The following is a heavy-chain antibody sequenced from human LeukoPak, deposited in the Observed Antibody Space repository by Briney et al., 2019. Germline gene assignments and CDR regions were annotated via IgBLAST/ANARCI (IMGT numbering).Heavy chain of an antibody. CDR1: GFTFSSYS. CDR2: ISSSSSYI. D-gene: IGHD5-24*01. Sequence: GGSLRLSCAASGFTFSSYSMNWVRQAPGKGLEWVSSISSSSSYIYYADSVKGRFTISRDNAKNSLYLQMNGLRAEDTAVYYCARDKIREDYYYGMDVWGQGTTVTVSS. V-gene: IGHV3-21*01. J-gene: IGHJ6*02. CDR3: ARDKIREDYYYGMDV.